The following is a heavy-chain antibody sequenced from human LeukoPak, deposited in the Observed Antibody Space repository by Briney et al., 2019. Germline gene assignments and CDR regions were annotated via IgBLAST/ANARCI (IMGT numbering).Heavy chain of an antibody. V-gene: IGHV3-23*01. Sequence: GGSLRLSCAASGFTFSSYAMSWVRQAPGKGLEWVSAISGSGGSTCYADSVKGRFTISRDNSKNTLYLQMNSLRAEDTAVYYCAKRMESSGYYSYYYYYYGMDVWGQGTTVTVS. CDR2: ISGSGGST. D-gene: IGHD3-22*01. CDR3: AKRMESSGYYSYYYYYYGMDV. CDR1: GFTFSSYA. J-gene: IGHJ6*02.